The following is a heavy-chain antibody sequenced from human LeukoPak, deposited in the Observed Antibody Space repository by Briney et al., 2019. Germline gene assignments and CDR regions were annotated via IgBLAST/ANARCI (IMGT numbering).Heavy chain of an antibody. V-gene: IGHV4-4*07. J-gene: IGHJ2*01. CDR2: IYTSGST. CDR1: GGSISSYY. CDR3: ARELDYDFWSGYSSGYFDL. D-gene: IGHD3-3*01. Sequence: SETLSLTCTVSGGSISSYYWSWIRQPAGKGLEWIGRIYTSGSTNYNPSLKSRVTMSVDTSKNQFSLKLSSVTAADTAVYYCARELDYDFWSGYSSGYFDLWGRGTLVTVSS.